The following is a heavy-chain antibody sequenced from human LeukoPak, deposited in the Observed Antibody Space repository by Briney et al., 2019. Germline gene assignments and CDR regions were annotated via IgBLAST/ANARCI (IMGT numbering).Heavy chain of an antibody. Sequence: GGSLRLSWAASGFRFSSYEMSWVRQAPGKGMEWVSGVNWNGGSVGYADSVKGRFTVSRDNAKNSLFLQMNRLRPEDTALYFCAKDIGPHLPPASFALGYWGQGTLVTVS. CDR3: AKDIGPHLPPASFALGY. CDR1: GFRFSSYE. D-gene: IGHD2-2*01. CDR2: VNWNGGSV. V-gene: IGHV3-9*01. J-gene: IGHJ4*02.